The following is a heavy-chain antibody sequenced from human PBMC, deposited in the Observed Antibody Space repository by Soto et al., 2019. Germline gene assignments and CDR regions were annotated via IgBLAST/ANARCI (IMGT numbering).Heavy chain of an antibody. CDR2: IYYSGST. Sequence: PSETLSLTCSVSGVSINTYNWSWIRQPPGKGLEWIGYIYYSGSTNYNPSLKSRVTISVDTSKNQFSLKLSSVTAADTAVYYCASSRDGYSDDAFDIWGQGTMVTVSS. CDR1: GVSINTYN. D-gene: IGHD4-4*01. CDR3: ASSRDGYSDDAFDI. J-gene: IGHJ3*02. V-gene: IGHV4-59*01.